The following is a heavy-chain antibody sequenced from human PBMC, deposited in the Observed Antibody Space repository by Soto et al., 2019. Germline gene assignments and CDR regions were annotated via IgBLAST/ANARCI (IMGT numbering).Heavy chain of an antibody. V-gene: IGHV3-23*01. CDR1: GFTFRNYV. Sequence: EVQLLESGGGLVQPGGSLRLSCAASGFTFRNYVMTWVRQAPGKGLEWLSTITGSGSNTYYADSVRGRFVISRDNSKDTLYLQLDSLGAEDTPVYYCLKMAWLGDLSGHDFWGQGTLVTVSS. CDR3: LKMAWLGDLSGHDF. D-gene: IGHD3-10*01. J-gene: IGHJ4*02. CDR2: ITGSGSNT.